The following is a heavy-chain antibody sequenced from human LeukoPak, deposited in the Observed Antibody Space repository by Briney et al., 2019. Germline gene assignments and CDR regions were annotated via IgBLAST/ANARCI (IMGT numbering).Heavy chain of an antibody. V-gene: IGHV1-18*01. J-gene: IGHJ4*02. CDR3: ARDSPIGYFGSGSYYMPKTFGY. Sequence: ASVKVSCKASGYTFTSYGISWVRQAPGQGLEWMGWISAYNGNTNYAQKLQGRVTMTTDTSTSTAYMELRSLRSDDTAVYYCARDSPIGYFGSGSYYMPKTFGYWGQGTLVTVSS. CDR2: ISAYNGNT. CDR1: GYTFTSYG. D-gene: IGHD3-10*01.